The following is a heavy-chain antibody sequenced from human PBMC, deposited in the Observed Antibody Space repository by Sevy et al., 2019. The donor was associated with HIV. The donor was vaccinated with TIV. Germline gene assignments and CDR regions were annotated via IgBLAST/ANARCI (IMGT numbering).Heavy chain of an antibody. J-gene: IGHJ4*02. CDR1: GGSLSGYR. D-gene: IGHD3-22*01. CDR3: ARSFNNYDRGVYHMGLDY. CDR2: IYDSGRT. V-gene: IGHV4-59*01. Sequence: SETLSLGCTVSGGSLSGYRWNWIRQPPGKGLEWIGFIYDSGRTNYNPSLKSRVTISVDTSKNQFSLNLNSVTAADTGVYYCARSFNNYDRGVYHMGLDYWGQGTLVTVSS.